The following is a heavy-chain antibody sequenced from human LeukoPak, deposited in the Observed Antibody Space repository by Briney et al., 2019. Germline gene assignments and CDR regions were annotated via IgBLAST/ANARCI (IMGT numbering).Heavy chain of an antibody. J-gene: IGHJ6*03. V-gene: IGHV4-34*01. Sequence: PGGSLRLSCAASGFTFSSYSMNWVRQPPGKGLEWIGEINHSGSTNYNPSLKSRVTISVDTSKNQFSLKLSSVTAADTAVYYCASNAIWSGYYLLDYYYMDVWGKGTTVTVSS. CDR1: GFTFSSYS. CDR2: INHSGST. CDR3: ASNAIWSGYYLLDYYYMDV. D-gene: IGHD3-3*01.